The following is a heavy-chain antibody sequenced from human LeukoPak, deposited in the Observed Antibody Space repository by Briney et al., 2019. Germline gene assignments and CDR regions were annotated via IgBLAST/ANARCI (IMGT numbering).Heavy chain of an antibody. D-gene: IGHD3-10*01. CDR1: GFTFSSYG. V-gene: IGHV3-30*02. Sequence: PGGSLRLSCAASGFTFSSYGMHWVRQAPGKGLEWVAFIRYDGSNKYYADSVKGRFTISRDNSKNTLYLQMNSLRAEDTAVYYCAKDMVRGVIISYGVDYWGQGTLVTVSS. J-gene: IGHJ4*02. CDR2: IRYDGSNK. CDR3: AKDMVRGVIISYGVDY.